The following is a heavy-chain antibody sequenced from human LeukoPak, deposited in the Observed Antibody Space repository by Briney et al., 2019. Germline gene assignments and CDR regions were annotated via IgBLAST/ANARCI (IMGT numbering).Heavy chain of an antibody. D-gene: IGHD6-19*01. CDR3: ARVPLIAVAGTIHLHFDY. Sequence: SQTLSLTCAISGDSVSSNSAAWNWIRQSPSRGLEWPGRTYYRSKWYNDYAVSVKSRITINPDTSKNQFSLQLNSVTPEDTAVYYCARVPLIAVAGTIHLHFDYWGQGTLVTVSS. CDR2: TYYRSKWYN. J-gene: IGHJ4*02. CDR1: GDSVSSNSAA. V-gene: IGHV6-1*01.